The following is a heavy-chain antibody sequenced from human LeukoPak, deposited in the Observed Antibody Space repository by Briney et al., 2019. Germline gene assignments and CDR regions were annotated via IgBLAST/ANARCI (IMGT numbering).Heavy chain of an antibody. J-gene: IGHJ3*02. Sequence: SETLSLTCAVYGGSFSGYYWSWIRQPPGKGLEWIGEINHSGSTNYNPSLKSRVTISVDTSKNQFSLKLSSVTAADTAVYYCAREFPVEYYDILTGYPDAFDIWGQGTMVTVSS. CDR3: AREFPVEYYDILTGYPDAFDI. CDR1: GGSFSGYY. CDR2: INHSGST. V-gene: IGHV4-34*01. D-gene: IGHD3-9*01.